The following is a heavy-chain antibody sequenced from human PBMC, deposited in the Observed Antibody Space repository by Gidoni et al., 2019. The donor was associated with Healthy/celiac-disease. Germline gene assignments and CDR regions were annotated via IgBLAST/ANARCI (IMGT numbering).Heavy chain of an antibody. Sequence: QVQLQESGPGLVKPSETLSLTCTVSGGSIISYYWSWIRQPPGKGLEWIGYIYYSGSTNYNHSLKSRVTISVDTSKNQFSLKLSSVTAADTAVYYCAREIAVGDYYYYYMDVWGKGTTVTVSS. V-gene: IGHV4-59*01. D-gene: IGHD4-17*01. CDR2: IYYSGST. CDR1: GGSIISYY. CDR3: AREIAVGDYYYYYMDV. J-gene: IGHJ6*03.